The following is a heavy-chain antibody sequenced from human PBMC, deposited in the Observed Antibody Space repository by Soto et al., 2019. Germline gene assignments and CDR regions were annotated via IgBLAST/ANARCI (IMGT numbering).Heavy chain of an antibody. CDR1: GFTFSIYA. J-gene: IGHJ5*02. V-gene: IGHV3-30-3*01. CDR2: ISYDGSNK. Sequence: GGSLGLSCAASGFTFSIYAMHGVRHAPGKGLEWVAVISYDGSNKYYADSVKGRFTISRDNSKNTLYLQMNSLRAEDTAVYYCASSGSSSYNWFDPWGQGTLVTVS. CDR3: ASSGSSSYNWFDP. D-gene: IGHD6-6*01.